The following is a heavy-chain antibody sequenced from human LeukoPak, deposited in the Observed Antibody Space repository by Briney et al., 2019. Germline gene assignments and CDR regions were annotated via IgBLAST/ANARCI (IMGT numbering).Heavy chain of an antibody. CDR1: GGSFSGYY. V-gene: IGHV4-34*01. CDR2: INHSGST. CDR3: ATYHYGQSS. Sequence: PSQTLSLTCAVYGGSFSGYYWSWIRQPPGKGLEWIGEINHSGSTNYNPSLKSRVTISVDTSKNQFSLKLSSVTAADTAVYYCATYHYGQSSWGQGTLVTVSP. J-gene: IGHJ5*02. D-gene: IGHD3-16*01.